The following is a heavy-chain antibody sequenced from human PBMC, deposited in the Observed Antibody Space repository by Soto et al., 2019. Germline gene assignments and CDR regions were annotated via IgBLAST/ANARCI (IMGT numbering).Heavy chain of an antibody. J-gene: IGHJ4*01. CDR1: GFTFSNYA. CDR3: AKYPPAGGTHIDY. V-gene: IGHV3-23*01. Sequence: EVQLLESGGGLVQPGGSLRLSCAASGFTFSNYAMSWVHQAPGKGLEWVSAISGSGGSTYYADSVKGRFTISRDNSKNTLYLQMNSLRAEDTAVYYCAKYPPAGGTHIDYWGHGTLVTVSS. D-gene: IGHD1-26*01. CDR2: ISGSGGST.